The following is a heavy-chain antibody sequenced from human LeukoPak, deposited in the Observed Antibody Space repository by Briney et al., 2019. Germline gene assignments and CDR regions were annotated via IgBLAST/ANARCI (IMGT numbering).Heavy chain of an antibody. D-gene: IGHD6-13*01. J-gene: IGHJ4*02. CDR3: AKDGSGYSSSWHTTYFDY. V-gene: IGHV3-30*02. CDR2: IRYDGSNK. CDR1: GFTFSSYG. Sequence: VGSLRLSCAASGFTFSSYGMHCVRQAPGKRVEKVAFIRYDGSNKYYADSVKGRFTISRDNYKTTLSLQMNSLRAEDTAVYYCAKDGSGYSSSWHTTYFDYWGQGTLVTVSS.